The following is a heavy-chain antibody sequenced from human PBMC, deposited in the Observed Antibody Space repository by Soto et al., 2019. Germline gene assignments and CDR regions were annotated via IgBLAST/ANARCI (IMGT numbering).Heavy chain of an antibody. Sequence: QSPTLSLTCTVSGGSISSYYWSWIRQPPGKGLEWIGYIYYSGSTNYNPSLKSRVTISVDTSKNQFSLKLSSVTAADTAVYYCARDLGIYSSYQGERYYYGMDVWGQGTTVTVSS. CDR2: IYYSGST. CDR3: ARDLGIYSSYQGERYYYGMDV. V-gene: IGHV4-59*01. J-gene: IGHJ6*02. D-gene: IGHD6-6*01. CDR1: GGSISSYY.